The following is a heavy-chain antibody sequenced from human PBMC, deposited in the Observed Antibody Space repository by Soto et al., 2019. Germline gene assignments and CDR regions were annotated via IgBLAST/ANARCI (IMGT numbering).Heavy chain of an antibody. CDR2: INSDGSST. CDR1: GFTFSSYW. Sequence: EVQLVESGGGLVQPGGSLRLSCAASGFTFSSYWMHWVRQAPGKGLVWVSRINSDGSSTSYADSVKGRFTISRDNAKNTLYLQRNSLRAEDTAVYYCARDGQQLLWFGVYYYGMDVWGQGTTVTVSS. V-gene: IGHV3-74*01. D-gene: IGHD3-10*01. J-gene: IGHJ6*02. CDR3: ARDGQQLLWFGVYYYGMDV.